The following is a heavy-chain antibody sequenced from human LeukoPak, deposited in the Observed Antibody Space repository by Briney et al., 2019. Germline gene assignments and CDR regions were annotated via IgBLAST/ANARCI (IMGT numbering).Heavy chain of an antibody. CDR2: IVVGSGNT. J-gene: IGHJ3*02. V-gene: IGHV1-58*02. CDR3: AAHYYDSSDAFDI. Sequence: SVKVSCKASGFTFTSSAMQWVRQPRGQRLEWIGWIVVGSGNTNYAQKFQERVTITRDMSTSTAYMELSSLRSEDTAVYYCAAHYYDSSDAFDIWGQGTMVTVSS. CDR1: GFTFTSSA. D-gene: IGHD3-22*01.